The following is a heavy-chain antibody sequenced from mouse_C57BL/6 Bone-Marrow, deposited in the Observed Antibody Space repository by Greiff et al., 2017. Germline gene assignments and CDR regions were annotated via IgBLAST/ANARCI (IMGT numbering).Heavy chain of an antibody. CDR1: GFNIKADY. CDR2: IDPENGDT. V-gene: IGHV14-4*01. CDR3: TSLLRLARDY. J-gene: IGHJ2*01. D-gene: IGHD1-2*01. Sequence: EVKLQESGAELVRPGASVKLSCTASGFNIKADYMHWVKQRPEQGLEWIGWIDPENGDTEYASKFQGKATITADTSSNTAYLQLSSLTSEDTAVYYCTSLLRLARDYWGQGTTLTVSS.